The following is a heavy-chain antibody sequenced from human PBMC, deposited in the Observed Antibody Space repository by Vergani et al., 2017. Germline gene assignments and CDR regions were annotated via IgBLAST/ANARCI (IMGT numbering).Heavy chain of an antibody. CDR1: GYTFTSYY. CDR3: ASRSSSSSSRDYYYGMDV. CDR2: INPSGGST. Sequence: QVQLVQSGAEVKKPGASVKVSCKASGYTFTSYYMHWVRQAPGQGLEWMGIINPSGGSTSYAQKFQGRVTITADESTSTAYMELSSLRSEDTAVYYCASRSSSSSSRDYYYGMDVWGQGTTVTVSS. V-gene: IGHV1-46*01. J-gene: IGHJ6*02. D-gene: IGHD6-13*01.